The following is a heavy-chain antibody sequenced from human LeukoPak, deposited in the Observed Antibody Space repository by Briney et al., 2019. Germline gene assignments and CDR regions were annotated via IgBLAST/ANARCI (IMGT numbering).Heavy chain of an antibody. V-gene: IGHV3-7*01. Sequence: GGSLRLSCAASGFTFSSYWMSWVRQAPGKGLEWVANIKQDGSEKYYVDSVKGRFTISRDNAKNSLYLQMNSLRAEDTAVYYCARLGTTVTLDAFDIWGQGTMVTVSS. CDR2: IKQDGSEK. J-gene: IGHJ3*02. CDR1: GFTFSSYW. CDR3: ARLGTTVTLDAFDI. D-gene: IGHD4-17*01.